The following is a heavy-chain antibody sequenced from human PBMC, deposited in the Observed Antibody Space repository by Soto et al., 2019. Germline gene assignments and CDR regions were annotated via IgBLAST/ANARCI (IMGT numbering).Heavy chain of an antibody. D-gene: IGHD6-6*01. V-gene: IGHV3-23*01. CDR3: AKRSSSSPFDY. CDR2: ISGSDDST. J-gene: IGHJ4*02. CDR1: GFTFSSYA. Sequence: EVQLLESGGGLVQPGESLRLSCAASGFTFSSYAMSWVRQAPGKGLEWVSVISGSDDSTYYADSRKGRFTLFRDNSKNTLYLQMNSLGAEDTAVYSCAKRSSSSPFDYWGQGALVTVSS.